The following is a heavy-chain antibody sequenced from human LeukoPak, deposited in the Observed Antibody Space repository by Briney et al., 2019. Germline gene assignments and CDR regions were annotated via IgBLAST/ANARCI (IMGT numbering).Heavy chain of an antibody. CDR3: AKDGYSSSRCFDY. J-gene: IGHJ4*02. V-gene: IGHV3-53*05. CDR2: IYSGGST. CDR1: GFTVSSNY. Sequence: GGSLRLSCAASGFTVSSNYMSWVRQAPGKGLEWVSVIYSGGSTYYADSVKGRFTISRDNSKNTLYLQMNSLRAEDTAVYYCAKDGYSSSRCFDYWGQGTLVTVSS. D-gene: IGHD6-6*01.